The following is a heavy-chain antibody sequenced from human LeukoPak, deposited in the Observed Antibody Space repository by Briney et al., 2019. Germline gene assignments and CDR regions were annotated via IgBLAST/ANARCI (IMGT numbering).Heavy chain of an antibody. CDR3: ARGDDSSGYYYIYYFDY. J-gene: IGHJ4*02. CDR2: INPNSGGT. Sequence: ASVKVSCKASGYTFTGYYMHWVRQAPGQGLEWMGRINPNSGGTNYAQKFQGWVTMTRDTSISTAYMELSRLRSDDTAVYYCARGDDSSGYYYIYYFDYWGQGTLVTVSS. V-gene: IGHV1-2*04. D-gene: IGHD3-22*01. CDR1: GYTFTGYY.